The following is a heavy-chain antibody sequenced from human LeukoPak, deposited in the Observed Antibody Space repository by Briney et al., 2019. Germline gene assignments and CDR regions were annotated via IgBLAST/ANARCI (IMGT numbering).Heavy chain of an antibody. CDR1: GGTFSSYA. Sequence: ASVKVFCKASGGTFSSYAISWVRQAPGQGLEWMGGIIPIFGTANYAQKFQGRVTITTDESTSTAYMELSSLRSEDTAVYYCARGLAYCGGDCYAPDYWGQGTLVTVSS. CDR3: ARGLAYCGGDCYAPDY. CDR2: IIPIFGTA. V-gene: IGHV1-69*05. J-gene: IGHJ4*02. D-gene: IGHD2-21*02.